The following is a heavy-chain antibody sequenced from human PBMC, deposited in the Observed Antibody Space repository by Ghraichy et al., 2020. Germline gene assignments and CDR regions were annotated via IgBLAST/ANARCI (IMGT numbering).Heavy chain of an antibody. CDR3: ARDRTYYYDSSYMDV. CDR2: ISYDGSNK. Sequence: LSLTCAASGFTFSSYAMHWVRQAPGKGLEWVAVISYDGSNKYYADSVKGRFTISRDNSKNTLYLQMNSLRAEDTAVYYCARDRTYYYDSSYMDVWGKGTTVTVSS. J-gene: IGHJ6*03. D-gene: IGHD3-22*01. CDR1: GFTFSSYA. V-gene: IGHV3-30-3*01.